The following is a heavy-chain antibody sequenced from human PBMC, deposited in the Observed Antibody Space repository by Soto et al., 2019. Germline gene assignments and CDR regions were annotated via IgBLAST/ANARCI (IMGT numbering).Heavy chain of an antibody. D-gene: IGHD3-10*01. Sequence: QVQLQESGPGLVKPSQTLSLTCTVSGGSVSSGGYYWSWLRQHPGKGLEWIGYITYSGSTYYNPSLKSRPIISLDTSRNHCSLELSSVTAADTAVYYCAREYYSSGSSFDYWGQGTLVTVSS. V-gene: IGHV4-31*03. CDR1: GGSVSSGGYY. CDR2: ITYSGST. J-gene: IGHJ4*02. CDR3: AREYYSSGSSFDY.